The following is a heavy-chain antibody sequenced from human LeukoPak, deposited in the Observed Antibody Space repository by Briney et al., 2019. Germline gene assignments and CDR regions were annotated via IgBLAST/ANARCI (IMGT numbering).Heavy chain of an antibody. CDR1: GYTFTGYY. CDR2: INPNSGGT. V-gene: IGHV1-2*02. Sequence: ASVKVSCKASGYTFTGYYMHWVRQAPGQGLEWMGWINPNSGGTNYAQKFQGRVTMTRDTSISTAYMELSRLRSDDTAVYYCARDSRRYTTVTTTLYYWGQGTLVTVSS. J-gene: IGHJ4*02. D-gene: IGHD4-17*01. CDR3: ARDSRRYTTVTTTLYY.